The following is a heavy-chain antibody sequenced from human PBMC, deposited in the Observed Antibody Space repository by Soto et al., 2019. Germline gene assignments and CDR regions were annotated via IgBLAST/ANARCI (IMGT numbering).Heavy chain of an antibody. CDR1: GYTFTSSA. CDR2: INPYNGNT. V-gene: IGHV1-18*01. Sequence: GAPVKPSSKAPGYTFTSSAISWLRQAPGQGLEWMGWINPYNGNTKYAQKLQGRVTMTTDTSTSTAYMELRSLRSDDTAVYYCAREAAVRLFDYWGQGTLVTVSS. CDR3: AREAAVRLFDY. D-gene: IGHD6-19*01. J-gene: IGHJ4*02.